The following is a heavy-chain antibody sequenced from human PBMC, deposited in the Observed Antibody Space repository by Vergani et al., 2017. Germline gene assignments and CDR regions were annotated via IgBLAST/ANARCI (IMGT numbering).Heavy chain of an antibody. J-gene: IGHJ6*03. D-gene: IGHD1-26*01. Sequence: EVQLLESGGDLVQPGGSLRLSCAASGFTFIMHAMSWVRQAPGKGLEWVSGISASGAPTYYADSVKGRVTISRDNSKNTLYLQMNSLRAEDTAVYYCARDNEGIVGAEDYYMDVWGKGTTVTVSS. CDR1: GFTFIMHA. V-gene: IGHV3-23*01. CDR3: ARDNEGIVGAEDYYMDV. CDR2: ISASGAPT.